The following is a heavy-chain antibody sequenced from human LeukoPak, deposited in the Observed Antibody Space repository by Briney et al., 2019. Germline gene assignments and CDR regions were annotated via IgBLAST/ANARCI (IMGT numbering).Heavy chain of an antibody. J-gene: IGHJ4*02. Sequence: GGSLRLSCAASGFTFSSYWMSWVRQAPGKGLEWVANINEHGGDMYYVGSVKGRFTISRDNAKNPLYLQMNSLRADDTAVYYCARDLFTEGEDYWGQGTLVTVSS. CDR3: ARDLFTEGEDY. CDR2: INEHGGDM. V-gene: IGHV3-7*01. D-gene: IGHD3-16*01. CDR1: GFTFSSYW.